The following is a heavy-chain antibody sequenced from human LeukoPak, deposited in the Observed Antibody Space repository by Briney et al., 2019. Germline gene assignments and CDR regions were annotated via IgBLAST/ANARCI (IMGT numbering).Heavy chain of an antibody. CDR3: ARGGQQLVWFDS. V-gene: IGHV1-18*01. Sequence: ASVKVSCKASGYTFIDYGISWVRQAPGQRLEWMVWIYPYTGNTNYAQMVQGRVTMTTDTSTGTAYMELTSLTSDDTAVYYCARGGQQLVWFDSWGQGTLVTVSS. D-gene: IGHD6-13*01. CDR2: IYPYTGNT. CDR1: GYTFIDYG. J-gene: IGHJ5*01.